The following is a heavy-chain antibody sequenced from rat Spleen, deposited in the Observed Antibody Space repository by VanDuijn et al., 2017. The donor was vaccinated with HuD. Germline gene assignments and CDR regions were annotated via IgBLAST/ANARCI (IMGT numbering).Heavy chain of an antibody. V-gene: IGHV5-29*01. CDR3: ARLGNSGFGNWFAY. D-gene: IGHD4-4*01. CDR2: IRYDGNNT. J-gene: IGHJ3*01. CDR1: GFTFSNYG. Sequence: EVKLVESGGGLVQPGRSLKLSCAVSGFTFSNYGMAWVRQAPTKGLEWVATIRYDGNNTYYGDSVKGRFTISRDNAESTLSLQMDSLRSEDSATYYCARLGNSGFGNWFAYWGQGTLVTVSS.